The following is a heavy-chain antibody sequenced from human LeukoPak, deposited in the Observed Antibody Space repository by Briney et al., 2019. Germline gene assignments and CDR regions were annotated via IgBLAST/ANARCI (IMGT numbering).Heavy chain of an antibody. D-gene: IGHD2-2*01. Sequence: GGSLRLSCAASEFTFSSYAMSWVRQAPGKGLEWVAAISHSGGSTYYADSVKGRFTISRDNSKNTLYLQMNSLRDEDTAVYYCAKDRRACSSSSCYYRFDYWGQGTLVTVSS. CDR2: ISHSGGST. CDR3: AKDRRACSSSSCYYRFDY. CDR1: EFTFSSYA. J-gene: IGHJ4*02. V-gene: IGHV3-23*01.